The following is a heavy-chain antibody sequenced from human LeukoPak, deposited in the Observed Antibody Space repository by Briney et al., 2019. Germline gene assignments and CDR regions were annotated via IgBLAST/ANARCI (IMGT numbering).Heavy chain of an antibody. CDR2: IYHSGTT. Sequence: PSETLSLTCTISGGSISNYYWSWIRQPPGKGLECIGYIYHSGTTNYNPSLKSRVTISADTSKNQFSLKLTSVTAADTAIYYCARQRDYADYLDAFDVWGQGTMVTVSS. D-gene: IGHD4-17*01. CDR3: ARQRDYADYLDAFDV. CDR1: GGSISNYY. J-gene: IGHJ3*01. V-gene: IGHV4-59*08.